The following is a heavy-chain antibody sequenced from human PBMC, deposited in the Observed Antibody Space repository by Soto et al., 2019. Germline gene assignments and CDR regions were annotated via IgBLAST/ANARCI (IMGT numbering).Heavy chain of an antibody. CDR1: GYNFANFW. CDR3: AAGYSTGLDAFDI. D-gene: IGHD2-8*02. J-gene: IGHJ3*02. CDR2: IFPGDSDT. Sequence: GESLKISCKGSGYNFANFWIGWARQMPGKGLEWMGMIFPGDSDTKNSPSLEGQITMSVDKSDSSAYLQWRSLKASDTAIYYCAAGYSTGLDAFDIWGQGTMVTVSS. V-gene: IGHV5-51*01.